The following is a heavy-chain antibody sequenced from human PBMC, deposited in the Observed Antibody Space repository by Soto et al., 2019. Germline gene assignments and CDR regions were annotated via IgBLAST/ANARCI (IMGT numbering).Heavy chain of an antibody. CDR3: AXGVVRRVIIQYTSFFDY. D-gene: IGHD3-10*01. Sequence: PSETLSLTCAVYGGSFSYYYWSWIRQAPGRGLEWIGEVNHSGSTYYNPSLKSRVTISVDTSKNQFSLKLSSVTAADTAVYYCAXGVVRRVIIQYTSFFDYWGQGTLVTVSS. CDR2: VNHSGST. J-gene: IGHJ4*02. V-gene: IGHV4-34*01. CDR1: GGSFSYYY.